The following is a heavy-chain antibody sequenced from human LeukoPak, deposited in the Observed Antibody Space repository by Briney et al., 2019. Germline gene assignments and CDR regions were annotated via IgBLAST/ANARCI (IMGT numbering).Heavy chain of an antibody. CDR2: IYSSGYT. V-gene: IGHV4-4*07. CDR3: ARGEHSVDS. J-gene: IGHJ4*02. D-gene: IGHD1/OR15-1a*01. Sequence: PSETLSLTCTVSGGAIRSHYWNWIRQPAGKGLEWIGRIYSSGYTSDNPFLKSRITMSVDMSKNQFSLRLNSVTAADTAVYYCARGEHSVDSWGQGMLVTVSS. CDR1: GGAIRSHY.